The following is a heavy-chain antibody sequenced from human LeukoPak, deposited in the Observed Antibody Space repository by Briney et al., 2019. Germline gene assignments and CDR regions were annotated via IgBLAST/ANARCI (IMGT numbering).Heavy chain of an antibody. J-gene: IGHJ4*02. Sequence: KPSETLSLTCTVSGGSISSYYWSWIRQPPGKGLEWIGYIYYSGSTNYNPSLKSRVTISVDTSKNQFSLKLSSVTAADTAVYYCAREPQGNTAMGLDYWGQGTLVTVSS. CDR1: GGSISSYY. V-gene: IGHV4-59*01. CDR2: IYYSGST. CDR3: AREPQGNTAMGLDY. D-gene: IGHD5-18*01.